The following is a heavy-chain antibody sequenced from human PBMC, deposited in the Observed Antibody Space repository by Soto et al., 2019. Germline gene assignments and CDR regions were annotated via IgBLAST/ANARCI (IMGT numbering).Heavy chain of an antibody. J-gene: IGHJ5*02. CDR3: ARGVGLYCGGDCYYNWFDP. Sequence: PSETLSLTCTVSGGSISSGGYYWSWIRQHPGKGLEWIGYIYYSGSTYYNPSLKSRVTISVDTSKNQFSLKLSSVTAADTAVYYCARGVGLYCGGDCYYNWFDPWGQGTLVTVSS. CDR1: GGSISSGGYY. V-gene: IGHV4-31*03. D-gene: IGHD2-21*02. CDR2: IYYSGST.